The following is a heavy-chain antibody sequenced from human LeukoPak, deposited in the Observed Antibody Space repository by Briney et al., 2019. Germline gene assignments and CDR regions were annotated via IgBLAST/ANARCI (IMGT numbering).Heavy chain of an antibody. J-gene: IGHJ6*02. CDR2: IRSKPNTYAT. CDR1: GFTFSGSA. CDR3: ASEQTYYFSMDV. V-gene: IGHV3-73*01. Sequence: GGSLKLSCAASGFTFSGSAMHWVRLASGKGLEWVGRIRSKPNTYATAYAASVKGRFTISRDDSKNTAYLQMNSLKIEDTAVYFCASEQTYYFSMDVWGQGTTVTVSS. D-gene: IGHD1/OR15-1a*01.